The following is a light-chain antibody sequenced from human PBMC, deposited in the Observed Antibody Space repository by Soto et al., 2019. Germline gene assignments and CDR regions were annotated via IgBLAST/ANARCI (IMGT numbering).Light chain of an antibody. J-gene: IGKJ4*01. Sequence: EIVLTQSPGALSLSPGERATLSCRASQTVSDNYLDWYQQKHGQAPRLLIYGASTRATGMPDWFSGSGSATEFTLTISRLEHQDFPVYYCQQQDGSPRLSFGGGTKVEIK. CDR2: GAS. V-gene: IGKV3-20*01. CDR3: QQQDGSPRLS. CDR1: QTVSDNY.